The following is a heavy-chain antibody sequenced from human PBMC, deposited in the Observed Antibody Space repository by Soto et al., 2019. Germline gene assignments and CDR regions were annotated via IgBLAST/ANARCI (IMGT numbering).Heavy chain of an antibody. J-gene: IGHJ6*02. CDR2: INSDGSST. D-gene: IGHD1-1*01. V-gene: IGHV3-74*01. CDR1: GFTFSSYW. CDR3: ARAWGTGTTDYYHGMDV. Sequence: EVQLVESGGGLVQPGGSLRLSCAASGFTFSSYWMHWVRQAPGKGLVWVSRINSDGSSTSYADSVKGRFTISRDNAKNTLYLQMNSLRAEDTAVYYCARAWGTGTTDYYHGMDVWGQGTTVTVSS.